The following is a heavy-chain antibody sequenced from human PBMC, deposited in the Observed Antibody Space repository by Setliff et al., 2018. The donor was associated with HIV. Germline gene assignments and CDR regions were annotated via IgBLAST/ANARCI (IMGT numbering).Heavy chain of an antibody. CDR1: GFSFSNFD. Sequence: GGSLRLSCAASGFSFSNFDMNWVRQDPGKGLEWVSYINSETRTVADADSVKGRFTISRDNAAKSLYLQMNSLRVEDTALYYCARSFKNGTVESDYWGQGTLVTVSS. V-gene: IGHV3-48*04. CDR2: INSETRTV. D-gene: IGHD1-1*01. CDR3: ARSFKNGTVESDY. J-gene: IGHJ4*02.